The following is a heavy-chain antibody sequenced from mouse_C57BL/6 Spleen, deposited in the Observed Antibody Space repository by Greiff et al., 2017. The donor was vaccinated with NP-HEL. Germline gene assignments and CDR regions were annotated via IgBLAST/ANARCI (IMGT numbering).Heavy chain of an antibody. D-gene: IGHD4-1*01. V-gene: IGHV1-82*01. CDR1: GYAFSSSW. J-gene: IGHJ2*01. CDR2: IYPGDGDT. Sequence: QVQLQQSGPELVKPGASVKISCKASGYAFSSSWMNWVKQRPGKGLEWIGRIYPGDGDTNYNGKFKGKATLTADKSSSTAYMQLSSLTSEDSAVYFCARNWEADYWGQGTTLTVSS. CDR3: ARNWEADY.